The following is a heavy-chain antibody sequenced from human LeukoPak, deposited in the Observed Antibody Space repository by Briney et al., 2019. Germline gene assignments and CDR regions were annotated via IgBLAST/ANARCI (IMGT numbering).Heavy chain of an antibody. V-gene: IGHV4-4*07. Sequence: SETLSLTCTVSGGSISNYYWSWIRQPAGKGLEWIGRIYAGGKTDHNPSLKSRVTMSVDTSKNQFSLRLRSVTAAHTAVYYCAREHKDYDGDGYYYGYWGQGTLVTVSS. D-gene: IGHD2-21*02. J-gene: IGHJ4*02. CDR3: AREHKDYDGDGYYYGY. CDR2: IYAGGKT. CDR1: GGSISNYY.